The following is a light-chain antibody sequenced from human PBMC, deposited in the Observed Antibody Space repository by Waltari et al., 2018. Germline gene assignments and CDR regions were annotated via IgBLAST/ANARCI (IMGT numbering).Light chain of an antibody. CDR2: GAS. CDR3: QQYGSSVLYT. Sequence: VLTQSPGTLSLSPGERATLSCRASQSLTKRYLAWYQQKPCQAPRLLIYGASSRAAGIPDRFSGSGSGTDFSLTISRLEPEDSAVYYCQQYGSSVLYTFGQGTKLEIK. V-gene: IGKV3-20*01. CDR1: QSLTKRY. J-gene: IGKJ2*01.